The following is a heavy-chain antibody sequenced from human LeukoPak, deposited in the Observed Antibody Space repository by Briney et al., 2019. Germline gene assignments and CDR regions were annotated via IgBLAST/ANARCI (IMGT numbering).Heavy chain of an antibody. Sequence: ASVKVSCKASGYTFTGYYMHWVRQAPGQGREWMGWINPNSGGTNYAQKFQGRVTMTRDTSISTAYMELSRLRSDDTAVYYCATDYCSSTSFHVWGQGTLVTVSS. V-gene: IGHV1-2*02. CDR1: GYTFTGYY. CDR2: INPNSGGT. CDR3: ATDYCSSTSFHV. D-gene: IGHD2-2*01. J-gene: IGHJ4*02.